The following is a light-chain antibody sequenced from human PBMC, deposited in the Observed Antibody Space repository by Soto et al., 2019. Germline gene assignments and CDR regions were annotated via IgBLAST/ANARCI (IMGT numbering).Light chain of an antibody. V-gene: IGKV1-5*01. CDR1: QSISSW. CDR3: QQYENYWT. Sequence: DIQMTQSPSTLSASVGDRVTITCRASQSISSWLAWYQQKPGKAPKLLIFDAFSLESGVPSRFSGSGSGTEFTLTISNLQPDDFATYYCQQYENYWTVGQGTKVDI. J-gene: IGKJ1*01. CDR2: DAF.